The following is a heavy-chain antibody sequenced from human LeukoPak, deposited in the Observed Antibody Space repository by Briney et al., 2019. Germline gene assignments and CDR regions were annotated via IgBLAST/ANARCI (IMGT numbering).Heavy chain of an antibody. V-gene: IGHV3-23*01. CDR3: AKGVGRYYDFWSGYSSY. CDR2: ISGSGGST. Sequence: AGGSLRLSCAASGFTFSSYAMTWVRQAPGKGLEWVSGISGSGGSTVYVDSVKGRFTISRDNSKNTLYLQMNSLRAEDTAVYYCAKGVGRYYDFWSGYSSYWGLGTLVTVSS. D-gene: IGHD3-3*01. CDR1: GFTFSSYA. J-gene: IGHJ4*02.